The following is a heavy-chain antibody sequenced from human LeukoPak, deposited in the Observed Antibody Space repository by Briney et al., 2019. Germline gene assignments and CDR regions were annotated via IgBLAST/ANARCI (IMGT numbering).Heavy chain of an antibody. D-gene: IGHD1-26*01. Sequence: PSETLSLTCTVSGGSISSSSYYWGWIRQPPGKGLEWIGSIYYSGSTYYNPSLKSRVTISVDTSKNQFSLKLSSVTAADTAVYYCARIVAALRFDSWGQGTLVTVSS. CDR2: IYYSGST. V-gene: IGHV4-39*07. CDR1: GGSISSSSYY. CDR3: ARIVAALRFDS. J-gene: IGHJ5*01.